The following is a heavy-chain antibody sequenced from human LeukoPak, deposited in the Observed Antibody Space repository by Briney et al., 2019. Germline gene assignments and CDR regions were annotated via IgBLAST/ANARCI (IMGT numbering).Heavy chain of an antibody. J-gene: IGHJ5*02. D-gene: IGHD3-22*01. V-gene: IGHV3-30*02. CDR3: AKDRRPYYYDSSATTGPDWFDP. Sequence: GGSLRLSCAASGFTFSNYGMHWVRQAPGKGLEWVAFIRYDGSNKYNGDSVKGRFTISRDNSKNTLYLQMNSLRAEDTAMYYCAKDRRPYYYDSSATTGPDWFDPWGQGTLVTVSS. CDR2: IRYDGSNK. CDR1: GFTFSNYG.